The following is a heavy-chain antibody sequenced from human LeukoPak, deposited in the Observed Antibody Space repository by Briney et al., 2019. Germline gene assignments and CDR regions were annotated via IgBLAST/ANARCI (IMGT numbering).Heavy chain of an antibody. CDR2: ISNSGDDI. D-gene: IGHD1-26*01. J-gene: IGHJ4*02. Sequence: PGGSLRLSCAASGFTFSRNSMNWVRQAPGKGLEWVSSISNSGDDIYYADSVKGRFTISRDNAKKPLYLQMNSLRAEDTAVYYFGGADWECFSYLSYWGQETLVTVP. V-gene: IGHV3-21*01. CDR1: GFTFSRNS. CDR3: GGADWECFSYLSY.